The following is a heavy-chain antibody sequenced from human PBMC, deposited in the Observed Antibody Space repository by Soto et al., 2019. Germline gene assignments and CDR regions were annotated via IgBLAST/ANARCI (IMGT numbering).Heavy chain of an antibody. D-gene: IGHD5-12*01. CDR2: IYYSGSP. J-gene: IGHJ4*02. CDR1: GASFTIGIYY. CDR3: ARDHQTNSYSGYDFYHVG. V-gene: IGHV4-61*01. Sequence: SETRPLTCTASGASFTIGIYYWSGIRRPPGKGLEWIGYIYYSGSPNYNPSLKSRVTISVDTSKNQFSLKLSSVTAADTAVYYCARDHQTNSYSGYDFYHVGWGQGTLVTVSS.